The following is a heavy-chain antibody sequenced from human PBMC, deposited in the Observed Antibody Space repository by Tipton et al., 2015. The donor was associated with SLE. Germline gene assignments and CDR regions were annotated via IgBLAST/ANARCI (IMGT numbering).Heavy chain of an antibody. V-gene: IGHV4-39*07. J-gene: IGHJ6*02. CDR3: ARVGNDYVWGSYRYYYYGMDV. CDR1: GGSISSSSYY. Sequence: TLSLTCTVSGGSISSSSYYWSWIRQPPGKGLEWIGSIYYSGSTNYNPSLKSRVTISVDTSKNQFSLKLSSVTAADTAVYYCARVGNDYVWGSYRYYYYGMDVWGQGTTVTVSS. CDR2: IYYSGST. D-gene: IGHD3-16*02.